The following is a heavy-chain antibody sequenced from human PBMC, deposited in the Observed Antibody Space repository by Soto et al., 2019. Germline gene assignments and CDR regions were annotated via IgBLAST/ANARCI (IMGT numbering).Heavy chain of an antibody. CDR3: AKDGGNGTTNWGLVPYYDYGMDV. D-gene: IGHD1-7*01. Sequence: GGSLRLSCAASGFPFSSYAMSWVRQAPGKGLEWVSSISGSGGSTYYADSVKGRFTISRDNSKNTLYLKMNSLRAEDTAVYYCAKDGGNGTTNWGLVPYYDYGMDVWGQGTTVTVSS. J-gene: IGHJ6*02. CDR1: GFPFSSYA. CDR2: ISGSGGST. V-gene: IGHV3-23*01.